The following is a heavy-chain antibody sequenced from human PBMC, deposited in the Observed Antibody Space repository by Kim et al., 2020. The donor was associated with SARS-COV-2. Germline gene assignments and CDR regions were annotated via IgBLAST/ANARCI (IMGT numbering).Heavy chain of an antibody. D-gene: IGHD6-13*01. CDR1: GFTFSSYA. CDR2: ISYDGSNK. V-gene: IGHV3-30*04. Sequence: GGSLRLSCAASGFTFSSYAMHWVRQAPGKGLEWVAVISYDGSNKYYADSVKGRFTISRDNSKNTLYLQMNSLRAEDTAVYYCARRGGAAGFDYWGQGTRV. CDR3: ARRGGAAGFDY. J-gene: IGHJ4*02.